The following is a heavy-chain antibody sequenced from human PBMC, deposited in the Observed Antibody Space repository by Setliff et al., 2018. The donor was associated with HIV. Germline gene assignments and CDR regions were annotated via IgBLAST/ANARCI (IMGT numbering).Heavy chain of an antibody. CDR1: GGSISSSSYY. Sequence: SETLSLTCTVSGGSISSSSYYWGWIRQPPGKGLEWIGSIYYSGSTYYSPSLKSRVTISVDTSKNQFSLKLSSLTAADTAVYYCARRSAARPYYFDYWGQGTLVTVS. J-gene: IGHJ4*02. CDR2: IYYSGST. V-gene: IGHV4-39*01. CDR3: ARRSAARPYYFDY. D-gene: IGHD6-6*01.